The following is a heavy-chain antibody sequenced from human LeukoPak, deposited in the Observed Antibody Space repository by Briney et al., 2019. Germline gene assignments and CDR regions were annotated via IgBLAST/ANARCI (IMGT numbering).Heavy chain of an antibody. J-gene: IGHJ3*02. CDR1: GYTFTSYV. CDR2: MNPNSGNT. V-gene: IGHV1-8*03. Sequence: ASVKVSCKASGYTFTSYVLIWVRPATGQGVEWMGWMNPNSGNTGYAHKFQGRGTITRNTSLSTAYLELGRLRSEDPAVYYRARIRYFDWLAISHDAFDIWGQGTTVTVSS. CDR3: ARIRYFDWLAISHDAFDI. D-gene: IGHD3-9*01.